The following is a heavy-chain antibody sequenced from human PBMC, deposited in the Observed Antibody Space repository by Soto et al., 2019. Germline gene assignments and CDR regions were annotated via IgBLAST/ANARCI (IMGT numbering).Heavy chain of an antibody. CDR2: ISYDGSNK. D-gene: IGHD3-3*01. CDR1: GFTFSSYA. Sequence: QVQLVESGGGVVQPGRSLRLSCAASGFTFSSYAMHWVRQAPGKGLEWVAVISYDGSNKYYADSVKGRFTISRDNFKNTLYLQMNNLRADDTAVYYCAILSDWGQGTLVTVSS. J-gene: IGHJ4*02. V-gene: IGHV3-30*14. CDR3: AILSD.